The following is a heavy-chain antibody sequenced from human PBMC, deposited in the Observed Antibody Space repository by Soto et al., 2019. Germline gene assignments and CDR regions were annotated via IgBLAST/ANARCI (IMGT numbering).Heavy chain of an antibody. J-gene: IGHJ6*03. D-gene: IGHD6-13*01. Sequence: ASVKVSCKASGYTFTSYAMHWVRQAPGQRLEWMGWINAGNGNTKYSQKFQGRVTITRDTSASTAYMELSSLRSEDTAVYYCARDPGIASPTYYYYYYMDVWGKGTTVTVSS. CDR2: INAGNGNT. CDR3: ARDPGIASPTYYYYYYMDV. V-gene: IGHV1-3*01. CDR1: GYTFTSYA.